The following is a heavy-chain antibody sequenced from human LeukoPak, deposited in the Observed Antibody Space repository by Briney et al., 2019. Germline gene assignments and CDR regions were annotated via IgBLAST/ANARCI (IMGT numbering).Heavy chain of an antibody. CDR3: ARDSLFDKRGYYYYYMDV. CDR2: ISSSSSTI. J-gene: IGHJ6*03. Sequence: GGSLRLSCAASGFTFSSYSMNWVRQAPGKGLEWVSYISSSSSTIYYADSVKGRFTISRDNAKNSLYLQMNSLRAEDTAVYYCARDSLFDKRGYYYYYMDVWGKGTTVTVSS. V-gene: IGHV3-48*01. CDR1: GFTFSSYS.